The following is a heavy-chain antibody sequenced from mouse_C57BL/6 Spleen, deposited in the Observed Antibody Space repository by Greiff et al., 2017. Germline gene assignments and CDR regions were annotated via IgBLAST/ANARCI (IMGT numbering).Heavy chain of an antibody. Sequence: QVQLQQPGAELVKPGASVKLSCKASGYTFTSYWMHWVKQRPGQGLEWIGMIHPNSGSTNYNEKFKSKATLTVDKSSSTAYMQLSSLTSEDSAVYYCARTDGSSHFDGWGKGTTLTVSS. J-gene: IGHJ2*01. V-gene: IGHV1-64*01. CDR2: IHPNSGST. CDR1: GYTFTSYW. CDR3: ARTDGSSHFDG. D-gene: IGHD1-1*01.